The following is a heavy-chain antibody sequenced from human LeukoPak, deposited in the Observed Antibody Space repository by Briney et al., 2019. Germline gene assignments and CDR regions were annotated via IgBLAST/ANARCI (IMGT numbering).Heavy chain of an antibody. CDR2: ISGSGGST. J-gene: IGHJ4*02. Sequence: RSGGSLRLSCAASGFTFSSYAMSWVRQAPEKGLEWVSAISGSGGSTYYADSVKGRFTISRDNSKNTLYLQMNSLRAEDTAVYYCAKHGGWEPLPDFDYWGQGTLVTVSS. V-gene: IGHV3-23*01. D-gene: IGHD1-26*01. CDR3: AKHGGWEPLPDFDY. CDR1: GFTFSSYA.